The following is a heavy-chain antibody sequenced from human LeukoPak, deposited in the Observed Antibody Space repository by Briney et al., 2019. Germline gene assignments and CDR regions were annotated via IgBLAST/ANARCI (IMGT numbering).Heavy chain of an antibody. CDR3: ARDPSYLAEAGDYFDH. CDR1: GFTFSSFE. D-gene: IGHD6-19*01. V-gene: IGHV3-48*03. J-gene: IGHJ4*02. Sequence: PGGSLRLSCVASGFTFSSFEMNWVRQAPGKGLEWVSYISSTGNTEYYADSVKGRFTISRDNAKNSLYLQMNSLRLEDTAVYYCARDPSYLAEAGDYFDHWGQGTLVTVSS. CDR2: ISSTGNTE.